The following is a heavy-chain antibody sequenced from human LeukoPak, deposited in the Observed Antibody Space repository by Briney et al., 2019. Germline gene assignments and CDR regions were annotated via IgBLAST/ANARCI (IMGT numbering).Heavy chain of an antibody. CDR1: GDSVSSNSAA. D-gene: IGHD3-10*01. CDR2: TYYRSKWCN. Sequence: SQTLSLTCAISGDSVSSNSAAWNWIRQSPSRGLEWLGRTYYRSKWCNDYAVSVKSRITINPDTSKNQFSLQLNSVTPEDTAVYYCARDPNLWFGEPLGWFDPWGQGTLVTVSS. J-gene: IGHJ5*02. CDR3: ARDPNLWFGEPLGWFDP. V-gene: IGHV6-1*01.